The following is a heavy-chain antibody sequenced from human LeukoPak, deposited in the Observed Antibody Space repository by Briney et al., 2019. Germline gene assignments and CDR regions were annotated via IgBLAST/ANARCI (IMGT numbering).Heavy chain of an antibody. Sequence: GRSLRLSCAASGFTFSSYGMHWVRQAPGKGLEWVAVIWYDGSNKYYADSVKGRFTISRDNSKNTLYLQMNSLRAEDAAVYYCARDAERVYYDSSGYFVAYYFDYWGRGTLVTVSS. CDR2: IWYDGSNK. D-gene: IGHD3-22*01. CDR1: GFTFSSYG. V-gene: IGHV3-33*01. J-gene: IGHJ4*02. CDR3: ARDAERVYYDSSGYFVAYYFDY.